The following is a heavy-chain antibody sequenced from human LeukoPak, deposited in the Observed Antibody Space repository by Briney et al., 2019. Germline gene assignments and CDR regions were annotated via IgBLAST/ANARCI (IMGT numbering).Heavy chain of an antibody. CDR2: INWNGGST. CDR1: GFTFDDYG. J-gene: IGHJ4*02. CDR3: ARNSQQLVGGYFDY. V-gene: IGHV3-20*01. Sequence: RTGGSLRLSCAASGFTFDDYGMSWVRQAPGKGLEWVSGINWNGGSTGYADSVKGRFTISRDNAKNSLYLQMNSLRAEDTALYHCARNSQQLVGGYFDYWGQGTLVTVSS. D-gene: IGHD6-13*01.